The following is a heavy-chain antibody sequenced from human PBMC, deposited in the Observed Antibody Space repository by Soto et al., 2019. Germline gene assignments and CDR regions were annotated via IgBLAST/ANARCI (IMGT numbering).Heavy chain of an antibody. V-gene: IGHV5-51*04. Sequence: GESLRISCKGSGYSFTSYWIGWVRQMPGKGLEWMGIIYPGDSDTRYSPSFQGQVTISADKPISTAYLQWSSLKASDTAMYYCARPKYDSSGYSLPDYWGQGTLVTVSS. D-gene: IGHD3-22*01. CDR1: GYSFTSYW. CDR3: ARPKYDSSGYSLPDY. CDR2: IYPGDSDT. J-gene: IGHJ4*02.